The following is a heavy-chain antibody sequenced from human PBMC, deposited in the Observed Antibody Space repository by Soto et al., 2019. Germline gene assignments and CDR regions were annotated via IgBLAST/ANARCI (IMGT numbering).Heavy chain of an antibody. CDR2: ISSSGYI. D-gene: IGHD2-15*01. CDR3: ARDCSGGSCYPGMDV. Sequence: PGGSLRLSWLASGFNFNSYTINWVRQAPGKRLEWLSSISSSGYIFSTDSVRGRFTISRDNAKNSVYLQINSLRAEDTAVYLCARDCSGGSCYPGMDVWGQGTTVTVSS. J-gene: IGHJ6*02. CDR1: GFNFNSYT. V-gene: IGHV3-21*01.